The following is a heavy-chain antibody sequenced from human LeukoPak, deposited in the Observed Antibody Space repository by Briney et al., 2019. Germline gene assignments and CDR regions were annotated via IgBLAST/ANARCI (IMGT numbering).Heavy chain of an antibody. J-gene: IGHJ4*02. V-gene: IGHV3-30*18. D-gene: IGHD3-22*01. CDR1: GFTFSSYW. CDR2: ISYDGSNK. Sequence: PGGSLRLSCAASGFTFSSYWMSWVRQAPGKGLEWVAVISYDGSNKYYADSVKGRFTISRDNSKNTLYLQMNSLRAEDTAVYYCVKERSRVVVIALLDYWGQGTQVTVSS. CDR3: VKERSRVVVIALLDY.